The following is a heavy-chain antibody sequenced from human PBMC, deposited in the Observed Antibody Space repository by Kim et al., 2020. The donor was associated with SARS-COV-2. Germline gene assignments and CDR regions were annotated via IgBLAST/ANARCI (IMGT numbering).Heavy chain of an antibody. D-gene: IGHD5-12*01. V-gene: IGHV1-18*04. J-gene: IGHJ6*02. CDR3: ARGAALAASGYSEYPLGEYYFYYYGMDV. Sequence: ASVKVSCKASGYTFNTYGITWVRQAPGQGLEWMGWISGHSGKTEYAQTLQGRLTMSTDTSTSTAYMELRGLTSDDTAVYYCARGAALAASGYSEYPLGEYYFYYYGMDVWGQGTTVIVSS. CDR2: ISGHSGKT. CDR1: GYTFNTYG.